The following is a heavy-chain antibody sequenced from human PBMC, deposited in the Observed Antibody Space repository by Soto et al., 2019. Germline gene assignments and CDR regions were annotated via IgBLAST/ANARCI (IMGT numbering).Heavy chain of an antibody. CDR2: MSPKTGNT. V-gene: IGHV1-8*01. CDR3: ARGRRSWGFDL. CDR1: GYTFTTYD. D-gene: IGHD2-15*01. J-gene: IGHJ4*02. Sequence: QVQLVQSGAEVKKPGASVKVSCKASGYTFTTYDINCVRQATGQGLEWIGWMSPKTGNTGYAQNFQGRVTMTRNPAISTAYMELSSLTSEDTAVYCCARGRRSWGFDLWGQGTLVPVSS.